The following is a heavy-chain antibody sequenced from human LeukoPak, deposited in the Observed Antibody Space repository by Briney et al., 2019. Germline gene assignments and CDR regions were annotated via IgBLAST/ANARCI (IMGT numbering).Heavy chain of an antibody. J-gene: IGHJ3*02. CDR2: ISSSSSTI. V-gene: IGHV3-48*01. Sequence: GGSLRLSCAASGFTFSSYGMHWVRQAPGKGLEWVSYISSSSSTIYYADSVKGRFTISRDNAKNSLYLQMNSLRPEDTAVYYCARAAYSSSWGGFAFDIWGQGTMVTVSS. CDR3: ARAAYSSSWGGFAFDI. CDR1: GFTFSSYG. D-gene: IGHD6-13*01.